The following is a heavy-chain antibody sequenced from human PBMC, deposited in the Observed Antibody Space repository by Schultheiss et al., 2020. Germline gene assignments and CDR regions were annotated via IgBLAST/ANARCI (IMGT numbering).Heavy chain of an antibody. D-gene: IGHD2-15*01. Sequence: GGSLRLSCAASGFTFSSYSMNWVRQAPGKGLEWVSYISSSSSTIYYADSVKGRFTISRDNAKNSLYLQMNSLRAEDTAVYYCARVFCSGGSCYHRGYYYYGMDVWGQGTTVTVS. CDR3: ARVFCSGGSCYHRGYYYYGMDV. CDR1: GFTFSSYS. J-gene: IGHJ6*02. CDR2: ISSSSSTI. V-gene: IGHV3-48*04.